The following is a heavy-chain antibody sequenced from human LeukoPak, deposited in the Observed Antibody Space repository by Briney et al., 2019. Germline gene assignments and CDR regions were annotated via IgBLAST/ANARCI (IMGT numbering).Heavy chain of an antibody. Sequence: GGSLRLSCTASGFTFGDYAMSWVRQAPGKGLEWVGFIRSKAYGGTTEYAVSVKGRFTISRDDSKSIAYLQMNSLKTEDTAVYYCTRVGASIAARAFFDYWGQGTLVTVSS. CDR2: IRSKAYGGTT. D-gene: IGHD6-6*01. CDR1: GFTFGDYA. CDR3: TRVGASIAARAFFDY. V-gene: IGHV3-49*04. J-gene: IGHJ4*02.